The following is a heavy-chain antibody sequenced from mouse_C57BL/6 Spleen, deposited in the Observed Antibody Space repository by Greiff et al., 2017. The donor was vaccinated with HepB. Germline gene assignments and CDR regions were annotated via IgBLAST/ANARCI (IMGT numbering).Heavy chain of an antibody. CDR3: AREDYYCGSSSPAWFAY. V-gene: IGHV1-61*01. Sequence: QVQLQQPGAELVRPGSSVKLSCKASGYTFTSYWMDWVKQRPGQGLEWIGNIYSSDSETHYNQKFKDKATLTVDKSSSTAYMQLSSLTSEDSAVYYCAREDYYCGSSSPAWFAYWGQGTLVTVSA. CDR2: IYSSDSET. J-gene: IGHJ3*01. D-gene: IGHD1-1*01. CDR1: GYTFTSYW.